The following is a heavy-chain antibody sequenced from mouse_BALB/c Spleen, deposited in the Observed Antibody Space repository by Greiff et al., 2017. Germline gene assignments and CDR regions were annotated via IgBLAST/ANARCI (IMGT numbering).Heavy chain of an antibody. V-gene: IGHV2-4-1*01. J-gene: IGHJ4*01. Sequence: VQLVESGPGLVQPSQSLSITCTASGFSLTSYGVHWVRQSPGKGLEWLGVIWSGGSTDYNAAFISRLSISKDNSKSQVFFKMNRLQADDTAIYYCACGYDENYAMDDWGQGTSVTVSS. CDR3: ACGYDENYAMDD. D-gene: IGHD2-14*01. CDR1: GFSLTSYG. CDR2: IWSGGST.